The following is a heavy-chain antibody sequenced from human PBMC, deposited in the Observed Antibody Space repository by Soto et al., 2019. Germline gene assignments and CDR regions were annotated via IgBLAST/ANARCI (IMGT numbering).Heavy chain of an antibody. V-gene: IGHV1-18*01. D-gene: IGHD2-15*01. J-gene: IGHJ4*02. CDR3: ARGGYCTRGSCYPDYFDY. CDR1: GYTFTSYG. Sequence: ASVKVSCKASGYTFTSYGISWVRQDPGQGLEWMGWISAYNGNTNYAQKLQGRVTMTTDTSTSTAYMELRSLRSDDTAVYYCARGGYCTRGSCYPDYFDYWGQGTLVTVSS. CDR2: ISAYNGNT.